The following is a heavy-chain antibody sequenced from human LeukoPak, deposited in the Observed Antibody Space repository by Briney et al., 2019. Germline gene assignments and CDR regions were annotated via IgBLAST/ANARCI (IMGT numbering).Heavy chain of an antibody. CDR1: SGSISSYY. CDR2: IYTSGST. Sequence: SVTLSLTCIVSSGSISSYYWSWIRQPAGKGRVWIGRIYTSGSTNYNPSLKSRVTMSVDSSKNQFSLKLSSVTAADTAVYYCARAYSSGWYGAVRFDTFDIWGQGTMVTVSS. D-gene: IGHD6-19*01. J-gene: IGHJ3*02. CDR3: ARAYSSGWYGAVRFDTFDI. V-gene: IGHV4-4*07.